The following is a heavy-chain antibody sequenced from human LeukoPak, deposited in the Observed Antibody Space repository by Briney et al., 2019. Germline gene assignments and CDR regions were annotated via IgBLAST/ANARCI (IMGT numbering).Heavy chain of an antibody. Sequence: PSETLSLTCTVSGGSISSTTDYWGWIRQPPGKGLEWIGSIFYSGTTYYNPSLKSRVTISVDTSKNQFSLKLSSVTAADTAVYYCARRPLLWFGELRPWGQGTLVTVSS. CDR2: IFYSGTT. V-gene: IGHV4-39*01. CDR3: ARRPLLWFGELRP. D-gene: IGHD3-10*01. J-gene: IGHJ5*02. CDR1: GGSISSTTDY.